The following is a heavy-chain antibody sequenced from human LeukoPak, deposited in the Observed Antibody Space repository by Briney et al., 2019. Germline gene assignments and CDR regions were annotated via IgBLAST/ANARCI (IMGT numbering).Heavy chain of an antibody. CDR3: ARRLTQYDCFDP. CDR1: GFTFSSYS. Sequence: PGGSLRLSCAASGFTFSSYSMNWVRQAPGKGLEWVSSISSSSSYIHYADSVKGRFTISRDNAKNSLYLQMNSLRAEDTAVYYCARRLTQYDCFDPWGQGILVTVSS. V-gene: IGHV3-21*01. J-gene: IGHJ5*02. CDR2: ISSSSSYI. D-gene: IGHD2-2*01.